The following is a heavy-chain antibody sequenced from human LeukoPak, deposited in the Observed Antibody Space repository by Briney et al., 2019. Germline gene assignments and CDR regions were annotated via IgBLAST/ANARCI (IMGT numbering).Heavy chain of an antibody. D-gene: IGHD5-24*01. CDR1: GFSLSGYW. V-gene: IGHV3-7*01. J-gene: IGHJ4*02. CDR3: ARDYKYAFDN. CDR2: LHADGVEQ. Sequence: GGSLRLSCAASGFSLSGYWMTWVRQAPGKGLEWVARLHADGVEQNYVDSVTGRFTISGDKAKNSLYLQMNSLRVEDTAVYYCARDYKYAFDNWGQGTLVTVSS.